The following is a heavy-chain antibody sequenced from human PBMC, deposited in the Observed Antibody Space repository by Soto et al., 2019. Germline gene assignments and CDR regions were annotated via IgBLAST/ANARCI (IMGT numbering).Heavy chain of an antibody. CDR2: ISSGSKTI. V-gene: IGHV3-48*02. Sequence: SLRLACAAYGFTFISYIMNWVRQAPGKGLEWVSYISSGSKTIYYAYSVQGRFTVSRDNAKNSQYLQMSSLTDEDTAVYYCAREDILGARSFDYWGRGTLVTVSS. CDR1: GFTFISYI. J-gene: IGHJ4*02. D-gene: IGHD1-26*01. CDR3: AREDILGARSFDY.